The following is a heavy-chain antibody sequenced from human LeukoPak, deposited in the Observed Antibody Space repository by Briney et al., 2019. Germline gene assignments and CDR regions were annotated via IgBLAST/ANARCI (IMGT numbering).Heavy chain of an antibody. J-gene: IGHJ4*02. V-gene: IGHV3-11*04. CDR3: ARDRSSYSGYSDFDY. Sequence: GGSLRLSCAASGFTFSDYYMTWIRQAPGKGLEWASYISSSGSTIYYADSVKSRFTISRDNAKNSLYLQMNSLRAEDAAVYYCARDRSSYSGYSDFDYWGQGTLVTVSS. D-gene: IGHD5-12*01. CDR1: GFTFSDYY. CDR2: ISSSGSTI.